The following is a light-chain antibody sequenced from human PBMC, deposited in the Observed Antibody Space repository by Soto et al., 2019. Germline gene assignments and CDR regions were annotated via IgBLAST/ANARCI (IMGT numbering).Light chain of an antibody. Sequence: EIVLTQSPGTLSLSPGERATLSCRASQSVSSSYLAWYQQKPGQAPRLLIHGASARATGIPDRFSGSGSGTDFTLTISRLEPEDFAVYYCQQYGSSPLFTFGPGAKRGYQT. CDR3: QQYGSSPLFT. CDR2: GAS. CDR1: QSVSSSY. J-gene: IGKJ3*01. V-gene: IGKV3-20*01.